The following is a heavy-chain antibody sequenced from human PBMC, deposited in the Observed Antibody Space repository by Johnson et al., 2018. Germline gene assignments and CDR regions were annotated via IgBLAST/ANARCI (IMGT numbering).Heavy chain of an antibody. Sequence: QVQLVQSGAEMKQPGASVKVSCNASGYTFTSYYMHWVRKAPGHGFEWMGIIDPSGGSTSYAQKFQGRVTMTRDTSTSTVYMDLSRLRSEDTAVYYWARRLGGGGTNSFDYWGQGTLVTVSS. J-gene: IGHJ4*02. CDR3: ARRLGGGGTNSFDY. CDR2: IDPSGGST. V-gene: IGHV1-46*01. D-gene: IGHD3-16*01. CDR1: GYTFTSYY.